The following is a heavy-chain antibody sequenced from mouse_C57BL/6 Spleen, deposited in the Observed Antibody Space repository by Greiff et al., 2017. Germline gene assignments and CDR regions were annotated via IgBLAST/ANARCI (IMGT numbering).Heavy chain of an antibody. V-gene: IGHV1-26*01. Sequence: VQLQQSGPELVKPGASVKISCKASGYTFTDYYMNWVKQSHGKSLEWIGDINPNNGGTSYNQKFKGKATLTVDKSSSAAYMELRSLTSEDSAVYYCARHPFITAVGGYFDVWGTGTTVTVSS. J-gene: IGHJ1*03. D-gene: IGHD1-1*01. CDR3: ARHPFITAVGGYFDV. CDR1: GYTFTDYY. CDR2: INPNNGGT.